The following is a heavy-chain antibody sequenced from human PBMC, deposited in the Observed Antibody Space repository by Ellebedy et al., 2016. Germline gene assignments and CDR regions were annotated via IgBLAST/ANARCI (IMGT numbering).Heavy chain of an antibody. CDR2: IIPILGIA. J-gene: IGHJ6*02. D-gene: IGHD3-22*01. CDR3: AAMYYYDSSGYYYYYGMDV. Sequence: ALVKVSCKASGGTFSSYAISWVRQAPGQGLEWMGRIIPILGIANYAQKFQGRVTITADKSTSTAYMELSSLRSEDTAVYYCAAMYYYDSSGYYYYYGMDVWGQGTTVTVSS. CDR1: GGTFSSYA. V-gene: IGHV1-69*04.